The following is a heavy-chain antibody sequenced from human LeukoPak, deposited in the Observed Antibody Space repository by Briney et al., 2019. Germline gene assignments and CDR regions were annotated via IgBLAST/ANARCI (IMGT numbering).Heavy chain of an antibody. CDR2: IWYDGSNK. V-gene: IGHV3-33*01. J-gene: IGHJ4*01. CDR3: ARETTTLDY. D-gene: IGHD1-26*01. CDR1: GFTFGSYG. Sequence: PGRSLRLYCAASGFTFGSYGMHWVRQAPGKGLEWVAVIWYDGSNKFYADSVKGRFTISRDNSKNTLYLQMNSLRAEDTAVYYCARETTTLDYWGHGTLVTVSS.